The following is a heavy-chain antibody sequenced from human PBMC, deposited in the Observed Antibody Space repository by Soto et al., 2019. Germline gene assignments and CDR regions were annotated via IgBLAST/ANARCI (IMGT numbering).Heavy chain of an antibody. V-gene: IGHV3-23*01. CDR3: AKGYPLLRPPVWFGEDY. D-gene: IGHD3-10*01. J-gene: IGHJ4*02. CDR1: GFTFSSYA. Sequence: GVLRLSCAASGFTFSSYALSWVRQAPGKGLEWVSAISGSGGSTYYADSVKGRFTISRDNSKNTLYLQMNSLRAEDTAVYYCAKGYPLLRPPVWFGEDYWGQGTLVTVSS. CDR2: ISGSGGST.